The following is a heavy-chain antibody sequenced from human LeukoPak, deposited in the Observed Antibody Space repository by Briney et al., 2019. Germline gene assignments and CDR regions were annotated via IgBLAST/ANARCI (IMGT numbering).Heavy chain of an antibody. Sequence: EASVKVSCKASGYTFIGYYMHWVRQAPGQGLEWMGGIIPIFGSANYAQKFQGRVTITADESTSTAYMELSSLRSEDTAVYYCASRRAGGDYYYYYYMDVWGKGTTVTISS. CDR3: ASRRAGGDYYYYYYMDV. J-gene: IGHJ6*03. CDR1: GYTFIGYY. D-gene: IGHD2-21*02. CDR2: IIPIFGSA. V-gene: IGHV1-69*13.